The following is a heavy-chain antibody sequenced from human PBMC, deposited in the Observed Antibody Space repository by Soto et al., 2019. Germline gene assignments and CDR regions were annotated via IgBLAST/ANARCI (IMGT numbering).Heavy chain of an antibody. J-gene: IGHJ4*02. Sequence: ASVKVSCKASGGTFSSYAISWVRQAPGQGLEWMGGIIPIFGTANYAQKFQGRVTITADESTSTAYMELSSLRSEDTAVYYCVLIPPRDTDYWGQGTLVTVSS. D-gene: IGHD2-8*01. CDR1: GGTFSSYA. V-gene: IGHV1-69*13. CDR2: IIPIFGTA. CDR3: VLIPPRDTDY.